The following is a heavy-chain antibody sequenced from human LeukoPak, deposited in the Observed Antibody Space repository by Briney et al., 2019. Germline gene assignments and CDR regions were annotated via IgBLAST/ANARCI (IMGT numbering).Heavy chain of an antibody. D-gene: IGHD5-12*01. CDR1: GYSISNGGSISNGSHY. Sequence: SETLSLTCTVSGYSISNGGSISNGSHYWSWIRQFPGKGLEWIGYIYHSGNTYYNPSLESRVTMSVDTSENRFSLKVNSVTAADTAIYYCARDTRIEWLRFLDYWGQGILVAVSS. CDR2: IYHSGNT. CDR3: ARDTRIEWLRFLDY. J-gene: IGHJ4*02. V-gene: IGHV4-31*03.